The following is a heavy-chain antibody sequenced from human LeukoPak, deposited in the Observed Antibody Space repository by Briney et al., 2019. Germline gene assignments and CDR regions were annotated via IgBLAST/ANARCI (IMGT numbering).Heavy chain of an antibody. D-gene: IGHD6-13*01. Sequence: PSETLSLTCTVSGDSITSTSYYWGWILQPPGKGLEWIGSVHYSVDTYYNPSVKSRVTISVDTSKNQISLKLTSVTAADTAVYYCARLTALGTANDYWGQGTLVTVCS. CDR1: GDSITSTSYY. CDR3: ARLTALGTANDY. V-gene: IGHV4-39*01. J-gene: IGHJ4*02. CDR2: VHYSVDT.